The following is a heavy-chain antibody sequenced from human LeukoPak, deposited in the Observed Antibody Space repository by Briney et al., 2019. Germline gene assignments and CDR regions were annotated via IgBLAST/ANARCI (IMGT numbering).Heavy chain of an antibody. Sequence: PSETLSLTCTVSGGSISSSSYYWGWIRQPPGKGLEWIGSIYYSGSTYYNPSLKSRVTISVDTSKNQFSLKLSSVTAADTAVYYCARLPEHYYYYYMDVWGKGTTVTVSS. V-gene: IGHV4-39*01. CDR3: ARLPEHYYYYYMDV. CDR2: IYYSGST. J-gene: IGHJ6*03. CDR1: GGSISSSSYY.